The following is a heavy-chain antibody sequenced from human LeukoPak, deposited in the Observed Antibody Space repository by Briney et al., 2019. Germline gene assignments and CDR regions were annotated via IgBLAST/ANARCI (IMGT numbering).Heavy chain of an antibody. CDR2: IYYSGST. CDR1: GGSISSYY. J-gene: IGHJ3*02. V-gene: IGHV4-59*08. D-gene: IGHD5-12*01. Sequence: SETLSLTCTVSGGSISSYYWSWIRQPPGKGLEWIGYIYYSGSTNYNPSLKSRVTISVDTSKNQFSLKLSSVTAADTAVYYCARWQPDAFDIWGQGTMVTVSS. CDR3: ARWQPDAFDI.